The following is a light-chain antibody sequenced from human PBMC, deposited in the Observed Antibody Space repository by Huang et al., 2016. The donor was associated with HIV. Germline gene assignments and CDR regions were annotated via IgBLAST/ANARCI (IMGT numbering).Light chain of an antibody. CDR1: QSVSSN. CDR2: GAS. Sequence: EIEMTQSPVTLSVSPGERATLSCRASQSVSSNLAWYQQKPGQDPRLLIYGASTRATGIPARFSGSGSGTDFTLTISSLQSEDFAVYYCQQYNNWPRGTFGQGTKVDIK. J-gene: IGKJ1*01. CDR3: QQYNNWPRGT. V-gene: IGKV3-15*01.